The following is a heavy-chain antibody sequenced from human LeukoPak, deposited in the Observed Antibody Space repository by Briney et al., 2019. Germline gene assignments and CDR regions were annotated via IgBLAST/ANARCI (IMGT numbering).Heavy chain of an antibody. J-gene: IGHJ4*02. CDR2: IRYDGSNK. CDR1: GFIFSSYG. CDR3: ARILDSAWGELGY. Sequence: GGSLRLSCTASGFIFSSYGMHWVRQAPGKGLEWVAFIRYDGSNKYYADSVKGRFTISRDNAKSSLYLQMDSLRAEDTAVYYCARILDSAWGELGYWGQGTLVTVSS. V-gene: IGHV3-30*02. D-gene: IGHD6-19*01.